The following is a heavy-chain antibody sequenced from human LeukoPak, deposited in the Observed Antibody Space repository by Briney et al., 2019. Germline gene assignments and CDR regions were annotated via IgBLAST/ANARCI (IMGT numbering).Heavy chain of an antibody. D-gene: IGHD4-23*01. CDR2: IYYSGST. V-gene: IGHV4-59*11. CDR1: GGSISSHY. J-gene: IGHJ4*02. Sequence: SETLSLTCTVSGGSISSHYWSWIRQPPGKGLEWIGYIYYSGSTNYNPSLKSRVTISVDTSKNQFPLKLTSVTAADTAVYYCARGGKATVVTMWGQGILVTVSS. CDR3: ARGGKATVVTM.